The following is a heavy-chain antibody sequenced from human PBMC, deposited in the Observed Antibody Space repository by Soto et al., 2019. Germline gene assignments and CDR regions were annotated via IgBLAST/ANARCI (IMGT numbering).Heavy chain of an antibody. CDR3: ARDSARYCSSTRCYYYYGMDV. J-gene: IGHJ6*02. D-gene: IGHD2-2*01. Sequence: NPSETLSLTCAVSGYSISSGYYWGWIRQPPGKGLEWIGSIYHSGSTYYNPSLKSRVTISVDTSKNQFSLKLSSVTAADTAVYYCARDSARYCSSTRCYYYYGMDVWGQGTTVTVSS. V-gene: IGHV4-38-2*02. CDR2: IYHSGST. CDR1: GYSISSGYY.